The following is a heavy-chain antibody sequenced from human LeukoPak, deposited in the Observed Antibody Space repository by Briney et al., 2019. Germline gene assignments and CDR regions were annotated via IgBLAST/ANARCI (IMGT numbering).Heavy chain of an antibody. CDR1: GGSTSGYY. Sequence: SETLSLTRTVSGGSTSGYYWSWIRQPPGKGLEWIGDIYYSGSTNYNPSLTSRATISVDTSKNQFSLKLNSVTAADTAVYYCARGWAGIAVAGSFDYWGQGTLVTVSS. J-gene: IGHJ4*02. D-gene: IGHD6-19*01. V-gene: IGHV4-59*01. CDR3: ARGWAGIAVAGSFDY. CDR2: IYYSGST.